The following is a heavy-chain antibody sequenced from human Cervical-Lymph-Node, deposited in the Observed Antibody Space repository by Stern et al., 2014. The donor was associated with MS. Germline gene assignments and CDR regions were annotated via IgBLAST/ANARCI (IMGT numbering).Heavy chain of an antibody. D-gene: IGHD3-3*01. CDR3: AKDKSPLRFLEWLSTQSYYYGMDV. J-gene: IGHJ6*02. Sequence: VQLVESGGGVVQPGRSLTLSCAASGFTFTSYGMQWVRQPPGKWLEWVAAISFDGSNKSYAASVKGRFTISRDNSKNTQYLQMNSLRPADTAVYYCAKDKSPLRFLEWLSTQSYYYGMDVWGLGTTVTVSS. CDR2: ISFDGSNK. V-gene: IGHV3-30*18. CDR1: GFTFTSYG.